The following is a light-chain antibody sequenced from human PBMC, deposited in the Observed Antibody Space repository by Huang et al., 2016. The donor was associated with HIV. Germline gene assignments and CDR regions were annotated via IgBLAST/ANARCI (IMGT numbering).Light chain of an antibody. CDR2: GAA. CDR3: QQYNSWPPLFT. Sequence: EVLLTQSPATLSVSPGERATLSCSASQSVSPDLDWYQLKPGQAPRLLIYGAAPRATGVPARFSGSGSGTEFTLTSSSLQSEDSAVYYCQQYNSWPPLFTFGPGTKVDIK. J-gene: IGKJ3*01. CDR1: QSVSPD. V-gene: IGKV3-15*01.